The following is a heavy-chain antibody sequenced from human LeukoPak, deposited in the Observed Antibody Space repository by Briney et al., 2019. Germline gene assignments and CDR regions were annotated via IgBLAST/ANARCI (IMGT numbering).Heavy chain of an antibody. CDR2: ISDIGSI. V-gene: IGHV4-59*12. J-gene: IGHJ4*02. D-gene: IGHD3-22*01. CDR1: GGSISSYY. CDR3: VRVVVITTPQYYFDY. Sequence: PSETLSLTCTVSGGSISSYYWSWIRQPPGKGLEWIAYISDIGSINYNPSLKSRATISLDTSKNQFSLKLSSVTAADTAVYYCVRVVVITTPQYYFDYWGQGTLVTVSS.